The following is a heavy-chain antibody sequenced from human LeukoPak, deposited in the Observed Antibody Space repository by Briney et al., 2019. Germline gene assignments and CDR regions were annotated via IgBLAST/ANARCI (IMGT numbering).Heavy chain of an antibody. J-gene: IGHJ4*02. CDR1: GYTFTSYG. D-gene: IGHD1-26*01. Sequence: ASVKVSCKASGYTFTSYGISWVRQAPGQGLEWMGWISAYNGNTNYAQKLQGRVTMTTDTSTSTAYMELRSLRSDDTAVYYCARVRDLRWELSLFDYWGQGTLVTVSS. V-gene: IGHV1-18*01. CDR3: ARVRDLRWELSLFDY. CDR2: ISAYNGNT.